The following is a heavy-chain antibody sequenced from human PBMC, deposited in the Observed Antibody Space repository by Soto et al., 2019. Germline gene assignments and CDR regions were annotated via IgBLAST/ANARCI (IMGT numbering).Heavy chain of an antibody. Sequence: SETLSLTCAVYGGSFSGYYWSWIRQPPGKGLEWIGEIYYSGSTNYNPSLKSRVTISVDTSKNQFSLKLSSVTAADTVMYYCVRRYCSGGSCYTGYDYWGQGTLLTLPS. V-gene: IGHV4-34*01. D-gene: IGHD2-15*01. CDR3: VRRYCSGGSCYTGYDY. CDR2: IYYSGST. J-gene: IGHJ4*02. CDR1: GGSFSGYY.